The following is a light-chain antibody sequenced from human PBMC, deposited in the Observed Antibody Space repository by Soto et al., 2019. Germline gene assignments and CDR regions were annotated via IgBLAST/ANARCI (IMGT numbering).Light chain of an antibody. CDR2: GAS. CDR3: QQYNNWWT. CDR1: QSVNIY. Sequence: EIVMTQSPATLSVSPWERATLSCRASQSVNIYLAWYQRKPGQAPRLLIYGASTRATGVPARFTGSGSGTEFTLTISSLQFDDSAVYYCQQYNNWWTFGQGTKVDIK. V-gene: IGKV3-15*01. J-gene: IGKJ1*01.